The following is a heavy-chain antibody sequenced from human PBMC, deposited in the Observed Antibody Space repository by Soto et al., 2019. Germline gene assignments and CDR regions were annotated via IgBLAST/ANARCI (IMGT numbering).Heavy chain of an antibody. CDR3: SADTGYSSGWYVFDY. D-gene: IGHD6-19*01. CDR2: IVVGSGNT. V-gene: IGHV1-58*01. CDR1: GFTFTSSA. Sequence: QMQLVQSGPEVKKPGTSVKVSCKASGFTFTSSAVQWVRQARGQRLEWIGWIVVGSGNTNYAQKFQERVTLPRYMSTSTAYMELSSLRSEDTAVYYCSADTGYSSGWYVFDYWGQGTLVTVSS. J-gene: IGHJ4*02.